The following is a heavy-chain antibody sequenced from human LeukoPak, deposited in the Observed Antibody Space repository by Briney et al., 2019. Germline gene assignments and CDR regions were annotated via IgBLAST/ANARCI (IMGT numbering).Heavy chain of an antibody. CDR3: ARGPSYYYGSGSRLAY. Sequence: SETLSLTCTVSGGSISSSSYYWGWIRQPPGKGLEWIGSIYYSGSTYYNPSLKSRVTISVDTSKNQFSLKLSSVTAADTAVYYCARGPSYYYGSGSRLAYWGQGTLVTVSS. D-gene: IGHD3-10*01. V-gene: IGHV4-39*01. CDR2: IYYSGST. CDR1: GGSISSSSYY. J-gene: IGHJ4*02.